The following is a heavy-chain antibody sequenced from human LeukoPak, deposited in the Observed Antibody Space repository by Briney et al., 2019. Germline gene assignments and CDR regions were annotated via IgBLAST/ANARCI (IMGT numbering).Heavy chain of an antibody. Sequence: PGGSLRLSCAASGFTFSSYGMHWVRQAPGKGLEWVSSISSSSSYIYYADSVKGRFTISRDNAKNSLYLQMNSLRAEDTAVYYCARVGVVGATGAFDIWGQGTMVTVSS. V-gene: IGHV3-21*01. D-gene: IGHD1-26*01. J-gene: IGHJ3*02. CDR3: ARVGVVGATGAFDI. CDR2: ISSSSSYI. CDR1: GFTFSSYG.